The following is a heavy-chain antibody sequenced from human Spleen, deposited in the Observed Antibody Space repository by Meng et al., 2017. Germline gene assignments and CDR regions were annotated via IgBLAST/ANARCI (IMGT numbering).Heavy chain of an antibody. D-gene: IGHD3-10*01. CDR3: ARYYYGYLNGMDV. CDR2: IYHNGDT. J-gene: IGHJ6*02. V-gene: IGHV4-59*01. CDR1: DDSISSYY. Sequence: SEILSLTRTVSDDSISSYYWNWIRQPPGKGPEWIGFIYHNGDTNYNPSLKSRVTISVDTSKNQFSLKLSSVTAADTAVYYCARYYYGYLNGMDVWGQGTTVTVSS.